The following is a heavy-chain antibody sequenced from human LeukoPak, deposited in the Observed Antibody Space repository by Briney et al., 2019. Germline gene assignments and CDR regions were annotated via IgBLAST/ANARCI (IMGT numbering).Heavy chain of an antibody. J-gene: IGHJ4*02. D-gene: IGHD5-18*01. CDR1: GGTFSSYA. CDR2: ITPIFGTT. V-gene: IGHV1-69*13. Sequence: RASVKVSCKASGGTFSSYAFNWVRQAPGQGLEWMGGITPIFGTTDYAEKFQGRVTVTADASTYTAFMELSGLRSEDTAVYFRAYGYSYIAFWGQGTLVTVSS. CDR3: AYGYSYIAF.